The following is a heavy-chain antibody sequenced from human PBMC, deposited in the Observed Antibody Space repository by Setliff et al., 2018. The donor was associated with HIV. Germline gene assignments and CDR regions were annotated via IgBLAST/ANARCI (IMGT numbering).Heavy chain of an antibody. CDR3: AGGYYNFWSGYYDSRFPNPIDAFDI. Sequence: SVKVSCKASGYTFSSYGISWVRQAPGQGVEWMGWISAYNGNTNYAQKLQGRVTMTTDTSTSTAYMELRSLRSDNTAVYYCAGGYYNFWSGYYDSRFPNPIDAFDIWGQGTMVTVSS. CDR2: ISAYNGNT. J-gene: IGHJ3*02. CDR1: GYTFSSYG. V-gene: IGHV1-18*01. D-gene: IGHD3-3*01.